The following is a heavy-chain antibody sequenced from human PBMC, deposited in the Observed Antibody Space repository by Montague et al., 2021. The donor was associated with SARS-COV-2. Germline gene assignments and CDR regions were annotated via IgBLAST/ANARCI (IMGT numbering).Heavy chain of an antibody. CDR2: NYDSGST. J-gene: IGHJ4*02. Sequence: SETLSLTCTVSGGSISSSRYYWSCLRPPPGKGLEWIGRNYDSGSTYYNPNLKSSVTISVDTSKNQFSLTLSSVTAADTAVYYCARSCGPWLLWGYYFDYWGQGTLVTVSS. CDR3: ARSCGPWLLWGYYFDY. CDR1: GGSISSSRYY. D-gene: IGHD6-19*01. V-gene: IGHV4-39*01.